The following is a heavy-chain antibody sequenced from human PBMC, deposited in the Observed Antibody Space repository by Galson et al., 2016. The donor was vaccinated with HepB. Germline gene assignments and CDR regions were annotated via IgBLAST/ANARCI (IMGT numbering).Heavy chain of an antibody. Sequence: QSGAEVKKPGESLKISCKGSGYSFTSYWIAWVRQMPGKGLEWMAIIYPGDSDTRYSPSFQGQVTVSADKSINTAYLQWSSLKASDTAIYYCARRLATVEFFDYWGQGSLVTVSS. CDR1: GYSFTSYW. CDR3: ARRLATVEFFDY. CDR2: IYPGDSDT. D-gene: IGHD4-17*01. V-gene: IGHV5-51*01. J-gene: IGHJ4*02.